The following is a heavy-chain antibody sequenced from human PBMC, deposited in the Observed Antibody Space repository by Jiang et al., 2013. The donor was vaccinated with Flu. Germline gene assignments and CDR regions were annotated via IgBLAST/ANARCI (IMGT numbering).Heavy chain of an antibody. CDR2: MNPNSGNT. CDR3: ARGWVRLQFLLGY. D-gene: IGHD5-24*01. Sequence: SVKVSCKASGYTFTSYDINWVRQATGQGLEWMGWMNPNSGNTGYAQKFQGRVTMTRNTSISTAYMELSSLRSEDTAVYYCARGWVRLQFLLGYWGQGTLVTVSS. J-gene: IGHJ4*02. V-gene: IGHV1-8*01. CDR1: GYTFTSYD.